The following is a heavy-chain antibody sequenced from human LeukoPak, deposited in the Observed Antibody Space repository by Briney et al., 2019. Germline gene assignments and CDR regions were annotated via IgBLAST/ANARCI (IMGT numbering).Heavy chain of an antibody. V-gene: IGHV3-7*01. J-gene: IGHJ4*02. D-gene: IGHD3-22*01. CDR3: ARHSNKYDYDSSGHYRSFDY. CDR1: LFTFSFYW. CDR2: IKQDGSDK. Sequence: GGAVRLSCVASLFTFSFYWMSWVRQAPGKGLEWVANIKQDGSDKYYVDSVKGRFTISRDNSKNSLYLQMNSLRAEDTAVYFCARHSNKYDYDSSGHYRSFDYWGQGTLVSVSS.